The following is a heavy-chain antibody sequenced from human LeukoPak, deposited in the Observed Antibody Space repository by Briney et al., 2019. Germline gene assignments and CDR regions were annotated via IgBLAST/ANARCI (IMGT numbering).Heavy chain of an antibody. J-gene: IGHJ5*02. D-gene: IGHD1-26*01. V-gene: IGHV4-59*01. Sequence: PSETLSLTCTVSGGSISPYFWSWIRQSPGKGLEWIGWIHYSGGTSYNPSLKSRVIISVDTSKNQFSLKVTSVTAADTATYYCARYSELSETRWFDPWGQGTLVTVSS. CDR3: ARYSELSETRWFDP. CDR2: IHYSGGT. CDR1: GGSISPYF.